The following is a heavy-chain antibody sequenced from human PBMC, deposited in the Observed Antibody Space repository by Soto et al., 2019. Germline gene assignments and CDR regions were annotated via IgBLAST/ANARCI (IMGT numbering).Heavy chain of an antibody. CDR3: ARHTPAINYFDY. Sequence: LSLTCTVSGGSISSGDYYWSWIRQPPGRGLEWIGYIYYSGSTYNTPSLKSRLTISVDTSKNHFSLKLTSVTAADTALYHCARHTPAINYFDYWGQGTLVTVSS. D-gene: IGHD2-2*02. CDR1: GGSISSGDYY. CDR2: IYYSGST. V-gene: IGHV4-30-4*01. J-gene: IGHJ4*02.